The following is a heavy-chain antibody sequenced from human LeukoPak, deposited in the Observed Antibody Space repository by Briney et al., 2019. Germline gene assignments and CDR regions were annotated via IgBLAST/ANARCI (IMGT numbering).Heavy chain of an antibody. V-gene: IGHV4-38-2*02. D-gene: IGHD2-2*01. Sequence: PSETLSLTCAVSGYSISSGYYWGWIRPPPGKGPEWIGSIYHSGSIYYNPSLKSRVTISVDTSKNQFSLKLSSVTAADTAVYYCARDVYCSSTSCYEVWFDPWGQGTLVTVSS. J-gene: IGHJ5*02. CDR3: ARDVYCSSTSCYEVWFDP. CDR1: GYSISSGYY. CDR2: IYHSGSI.